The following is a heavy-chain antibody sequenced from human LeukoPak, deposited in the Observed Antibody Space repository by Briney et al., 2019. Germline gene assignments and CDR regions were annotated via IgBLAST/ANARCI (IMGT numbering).Heavy chain of an antibody. Sequence: GASVKVSCKASGYTFTSYDINWVRQATGQGLEWMGWMNPNSGNTGYAQKFQGRVTMTRNTSISTAYMELSSLRSEDTAVYYCARAHDSSSLGNYMDVSGKGTTVTVSS. CDR3: ARAHDSSSLGNYMDV. CDR2: MNPNSGNT. D-gene: IGHD6-13*01. CDR1: GYTFTSYD. J-gene: IGHJ6*03. V-gene: IGHV1-8*02.